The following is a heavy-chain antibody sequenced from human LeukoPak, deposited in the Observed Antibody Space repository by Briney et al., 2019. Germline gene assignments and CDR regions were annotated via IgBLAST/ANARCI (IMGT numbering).Heavy chain of an antibody. Sequence: GGSLRLSCAASGFTFISYGMHWVRQAPGKGLEWVAVIWSDGSNENYADSVKGRFTISRDNSKNTLYLQMNSLRAEGTAVYYCARGSGWYFYWGQGTLVTVSS. D-gene: IGHD6-19*01. CDR3: ARGSGWYFY. CDR2: IWSDGSNE. V-gene: IGHV3-33*01. J-gene: IGHJ4*02. CDR1: GFTFISYG.